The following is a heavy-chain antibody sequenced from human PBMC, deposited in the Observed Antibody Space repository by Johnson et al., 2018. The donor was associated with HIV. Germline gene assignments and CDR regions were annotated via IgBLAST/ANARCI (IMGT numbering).Heavy chain of an antibody. J-gene: IGHJ3*01. D-gene: IGHD6-19*01. CDR1: EFTFGRFS. Sequence: VQLVESGGGVVQPGRSLRLSCAAPEFTFGRFSLHCVRQPPGKGLEWVAVISYDGSNKYYADSVKGRFTISRDNSKNTLYLQMSSLRSDDTAVYFCARVQRSGWFHTDAFDLWGQGTMVPVSS. CDR2: ISYDGSNK. V-gene: IGHV3-30*04. CDR3: ARVQRSGWFHTDAFDL.